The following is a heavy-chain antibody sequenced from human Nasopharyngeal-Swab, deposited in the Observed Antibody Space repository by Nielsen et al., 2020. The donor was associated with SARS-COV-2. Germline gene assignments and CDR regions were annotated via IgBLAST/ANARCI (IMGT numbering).Heavy chain of an antibody. J-gene: IGHJ4*02. CDR2: IFSNDEK. D-gene: IGHD6-13*01. V-gene: IGHV2-26*01. CDR3: ARMEGSSIWYY. Sequence: WIRQPPGKALEWLAHIFSNDEKSYSTSLKSRLTISKDTSKSQVVLTMTNMDPVDTATYYCARMEGSSIWYYWGQGTLVTVSS.